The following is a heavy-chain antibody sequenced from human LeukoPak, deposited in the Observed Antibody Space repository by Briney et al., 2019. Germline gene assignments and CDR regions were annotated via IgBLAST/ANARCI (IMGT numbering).Heavy chain of an antibody. CDR2: ISGSGDSA. V-gene: IGHV3-23*01. D-gene: IGHD6-19*01. Sequence: GGSLRLSCAASGFTFSSNAMSWVRQAPGKGLEWVSAISGSGDSAYYADSVKGRFTISRDNSKNTLYLQMNSLRAEDTAVYYCATDSSGWSYWGQGTLVTVSS. CDR1: GFTFSSNA. CDR3: ATDSSGWSY. J-gene: IGHJ4*02.